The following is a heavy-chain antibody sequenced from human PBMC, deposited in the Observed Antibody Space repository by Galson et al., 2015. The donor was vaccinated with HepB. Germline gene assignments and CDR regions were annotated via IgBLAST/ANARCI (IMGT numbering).Heavy chain of an antibody. D-gene: IGHD3-22*01. CDR3: ARRSKTYYYDSSGYYPTTRYYGMDV. CDR2: IYHSGST. CDR1: GGSIGSSNW. Sequence: GGSIGSSNWWSWVRQPPGKGLEWIGEIYHSGSTNYNPSLKSRVTISVDKSKNQFSLKLSSVTAADTAVYYCARRSKTYYYDSSGYYPTTRYYGMDVWGQGTTVTVSS. V-gene: IGHV4-4*02. J-gene: IGHJ6*02.